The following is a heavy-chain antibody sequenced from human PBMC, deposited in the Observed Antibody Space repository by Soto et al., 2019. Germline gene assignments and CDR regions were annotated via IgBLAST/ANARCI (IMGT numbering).Heavy chain of an antibody. D-gene: IGHD2-8*01. CDR2: ITPIFEAP. CDR3: ARNGERLMVNDPSFLLHY. Sequence: QVQLVQSGAEVKKPGTSVKVSCKASGDKFSGNFFTWVRLAPGQGLEWMGGITPIFEAPNYAQKFLDRLQFIADRSGYTTYMELSSPTSDDTAIYYCARNGERLMVNDPSFLLHYGGPGTPVIAS. J-gene: IGHJ1*01. V-gene: IGHV1-69*12. CDR1: GDKFSGNF.